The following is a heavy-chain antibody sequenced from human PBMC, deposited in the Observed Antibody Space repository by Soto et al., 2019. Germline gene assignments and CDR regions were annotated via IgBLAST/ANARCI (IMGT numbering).Heavy chain of an antibody. Sequence: PSETLSLTCTVSGGSISSYYWSWIRQPPGKGLEWIGYIYYSGSTNYNPSLKSRVTISVDTSKNQFSLKLSSVTAADTAVYYCARDVWFGELLPTTNYYYGMDVWGQGTTVTVSS. CDR2: IYYSGST. V-gene: IGHV4-59*01. CDR3: ARDVWFGELLPTTNYYYGMDV. CDR1: GGSISSYY. J-gene: IGHJ6*02. D-gene: IGHD3-10*01.